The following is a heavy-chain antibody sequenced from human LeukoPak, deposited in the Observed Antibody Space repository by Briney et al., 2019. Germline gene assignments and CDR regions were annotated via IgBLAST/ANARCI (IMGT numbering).Heavy chain of an antibody. Sequence: GGSLRLSCAASGFTFSSYGMHWVRQAPGKGLEWVAVISYDGSNKYYADSVKGRFTISRDNSKNTLYLQMNSLRAEDTAVYYCAKDSPSVGATYIIDYWGQGTLVTVSS. CDR2: ISYDGSNK. CDR3: AKDSPSVGATYIIDY. D-gene: IGHD1-26*01. V-gene: IGHV3-30*18. J-gene: IGHJ4*02. CDR1: GFTFSSYG.